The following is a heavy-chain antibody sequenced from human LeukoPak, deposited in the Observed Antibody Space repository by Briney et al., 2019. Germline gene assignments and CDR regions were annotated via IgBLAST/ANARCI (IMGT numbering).Heavy chain of an antibody. V-gene: IGHV3-49*04. D-gene: IGHD3-10*01. CDR3: TRIKRLLWFGDKQGDPDY. Sequence: GGSLRLSCTASGFTFGDYAMSWVRQAPGKGLEWVGFIRSKAYGGTTEYAASVKGRFTISRDDSKSIAYLQMNSLKTEDTAVYYCTRIKRLLWFGDKQGDPDYWGQGTLVTVSS. CDR1: GFTFGDYA. J-gene: IGHJ4*02. CDR2: IRSKAYGGTT.